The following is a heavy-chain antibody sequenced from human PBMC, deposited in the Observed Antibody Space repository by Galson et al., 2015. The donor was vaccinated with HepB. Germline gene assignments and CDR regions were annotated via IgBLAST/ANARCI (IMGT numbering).Heavy chain of an antibody. Sequence: SLRLSCAASGFSFSSNGFHWVRQAPGKGLEWVAFIRKDGDNKNHADSVKGRFTISRDNSKSTLYLQMNSLRPEDTAIYYCAKIDVAPLFDYWGQGTLVTVSS. D-gene: IGHD5-12*01. V-gene: IGHV3-30*02. CDR1: GFSFSSNG. J-gene: IGHJ4*02. CDR2: IRKDGDNK. CDR3: AKIDVAPLFDY.